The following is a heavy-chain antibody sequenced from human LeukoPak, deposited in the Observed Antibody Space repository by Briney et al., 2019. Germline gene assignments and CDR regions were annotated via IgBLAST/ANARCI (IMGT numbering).Heavy chain of an antibody. V-gene: IGHV1-18*01. Sequence: ASVKVSFKASGYTYTSYGISWVRQAPGQGLEWMGWISGYSGETNYAQKFQGRVTMTSDTSTSTAYMDLRSLRSDDTAVYYCARDRGIAAADSFDPWGQGTLVTVSS. CDR1: GYTYTSYG. CDR2: ISGYSGET. CDR3: ARDRGIAAADSFDP. D-gene: IGHD6-13*01. J-gene: IGHJ5*02.